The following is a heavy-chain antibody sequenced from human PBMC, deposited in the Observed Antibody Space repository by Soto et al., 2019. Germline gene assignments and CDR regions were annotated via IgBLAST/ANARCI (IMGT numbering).Heavy chain of an antibody. J-gene: IGHJ4*02. D-gene: IGHD1-1*01. CDR3: ARGRYGDY. CDR1: GYTFTSYG. CDR2: ISAHNGNK. Sequence: QVHLVQSGAEVKKPGASVKVSCKASGYTFTSYGITWVRQAPGQGLEWLGWISAHNGNKDYAQKLKGRVIVTRDTSTSTAYMELRSLRSDDTAVYYCARGRYGDYWGQGALVTVSS. V-gene: IGHV1-18*01.